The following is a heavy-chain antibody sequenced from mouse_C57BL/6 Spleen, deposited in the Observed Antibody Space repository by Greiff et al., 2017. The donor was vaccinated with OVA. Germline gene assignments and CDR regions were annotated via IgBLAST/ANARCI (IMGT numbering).Heavy chain of an antibody. Sequence: ESGPGLVKPSQSLSLTCSVTGYSITSGYYWNWIRQFPGNKLEWMGYISYDGSNNYNPSLKNRISITRDTSKNQFFLKLNSVTTEDTATYYCAREGGINYAMDYWGQGTSVTVSS. CDR2: ISYDGSN. J-gene: IGHJ4*01. CDR3: AREGGINYAMDY. D-gene: IGHD2-4*01. CDR1: GYSITSGYY. V-gene: IGHV3-6*01.